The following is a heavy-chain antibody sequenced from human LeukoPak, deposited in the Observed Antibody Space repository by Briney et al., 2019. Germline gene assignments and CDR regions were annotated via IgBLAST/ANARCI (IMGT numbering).Heavy chain of an antibody. Sequence: ASVKVSCKASGYSFTSYYMHWVRQAPGQGLEWMGWINPNSGGTNYAQKFQGRVTMTRDTSISTAYMELSRLRSDDTAVYYCARIYSSSTSCQALDAFDIWGQGTMVTVSS. D-gene: IGHD2-2*01. CDR2: INPNSGGT. CDR3: ARIYSSSTSCQALDAFDI. J-gene: IGHJ3*02. CDR1: GYSFTSYY. V-gene: IGHV1-2*02.